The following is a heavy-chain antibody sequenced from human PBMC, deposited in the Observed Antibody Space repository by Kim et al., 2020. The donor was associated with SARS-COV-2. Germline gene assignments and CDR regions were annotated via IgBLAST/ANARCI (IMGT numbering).Heavy chain of an antibody. Sequence: GGSLRLSCEVSGFTFDDFAMHWVRQAPGKGLEWVSGISWYSVNIGYADSVKGRFTISRDNAKKSLYLQMNSLRPEDTAFYYCAKGGVGGYDSSGYDSWG. V-gene: IGHV3-9*01. CDR2: ISWYSVNI. J-gene: IGHJ5*01. D-gene: IGHD3-22*01. CDR1: GFTFDDFA. CDR3: AKGGVGGYDSSGYDS.